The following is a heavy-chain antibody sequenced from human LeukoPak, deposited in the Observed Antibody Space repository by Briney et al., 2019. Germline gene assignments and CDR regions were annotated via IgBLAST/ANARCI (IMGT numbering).Heavy chain of an antibody. CDR2: MQSDGSNK. Sequence: GRSLRLSRAASGFTLSSYGMHCVPQAPGKGLEWVALMQSDGSNKYYADSVKGRFAIPRDTSKNTLYLQMNSLTPEDTAVYYCAKDSGQHLGNYYYFYMDVWGKGTTVTVSS. CDR1: GFTLSSYG. CDR3: AKDSGQHLGNYYYFYMDV. D-gene: IGHD6-13*01. V-gene: IGHV3-30*02. J-gene: IGHJ6*03.